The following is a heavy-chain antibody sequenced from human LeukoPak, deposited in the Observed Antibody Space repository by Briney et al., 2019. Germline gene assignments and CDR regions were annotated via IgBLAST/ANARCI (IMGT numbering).Heavy chain of an antibody. CDR1: GFTFRTYA. D-gene: IGHD3-22*01. Sequence: GGSLRLSCAASGFTFRTYAMNWVRQAPGKGLEWVSSISSGSSYIYYVDSVKGRFTVSRDNAKNSLYLQMNSLRAEDTAVYYCAGSDTIGYLPREWDYWYFDLWGRGTLVTVSS. CDR2: ISSGSSYI. V-gene: IGHV3-21*01. J-gene: IGHJ2*01. CDR3: AGSDTIGYLPREWDYWYFDL.